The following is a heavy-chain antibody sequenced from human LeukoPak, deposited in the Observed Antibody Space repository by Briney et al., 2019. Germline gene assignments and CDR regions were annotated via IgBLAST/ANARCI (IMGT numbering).Heavy chain of an antibody. CDR3: ASAREDIVVVVAATPGSLDY. CDR1: GYTFTSYY. V-gene: IGHV1-46*01. D-gene: IGHD2-15*01. Sequence: ASVKVSCKASGYTFTSYYMHWVRQAPGQGLEWMGIINPSGGSTSYAQKFQGRVTMTRDMSTSTVYMELSSLRSEDTAVYYCASAREDIVVVVAATPGSLDYWGQGTLVTVSS. CDR2: INPSGGST. J-gene: IGHJ4*02.